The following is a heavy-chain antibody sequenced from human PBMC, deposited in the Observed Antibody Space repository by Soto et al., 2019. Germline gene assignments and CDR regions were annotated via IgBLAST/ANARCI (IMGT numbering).Heavy chain of an antibody. J-gene: IGHJ6*03. V-gene: IGHV4-59*08. D-gene: IGHD4-17*01. CDR1: GGSISSYY. CDR3: ARHTPDSKNYGDYYYYYYMDV. Sequence: PSETLSLTCTVSGGSISSYYWSWIRQPPGKGLEWIGYIYYSGSTNYNPSLKSRVTISVDTSKNQFSLKLSSVTAADTAVYYCARHTPDSKNYGDYYYYYYMDVWGKGTTVTVSS. CDR2: IYYSGST.